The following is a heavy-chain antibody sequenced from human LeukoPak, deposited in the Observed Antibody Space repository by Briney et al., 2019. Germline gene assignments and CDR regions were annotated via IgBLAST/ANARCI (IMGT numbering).Heavy chain of an antibody. CDR2: MNPNSGNT. Sequence: ASVKVSCKASGYTFTSYVINWVRQATGQGLEWMGWMNPNSGNTGYAQKFQGRVTMTRNTSISTAYMELSSLRSEDTAVYYCARVGYSYGWSYYYYYYGMDVWGQGTTVTVSS. J-gene: IGHJ6*02. CDR3: ARVGYSYGWSYYYYYYGMDV. V-gene: IGHV1-8*01. CDR1: GYTFTSYV. D-gene: IGHD5-18*01.